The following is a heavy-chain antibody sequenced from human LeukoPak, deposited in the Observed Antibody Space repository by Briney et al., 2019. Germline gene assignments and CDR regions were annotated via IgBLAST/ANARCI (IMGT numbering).Heavy chain of an antibody. CDR2: VHEGGTEK. CDR1: GFTFSTYW. J-gene: IGHJ4*02. D-gene: IGHD1-26*01. Sequence: GGSLRLSCAASGFTFSTYWRTWVRQPPGKGLEWVAYVHEGGTEKYYWYSVKRRSTIFRTYAQNSLYLHMNSLRVEDTGVYYCTRDTGGSGSYPDFWGRGTLVTVSS. CDR3: TRDTGGSGSYPDF. V-gene: IGHV3-7*01.